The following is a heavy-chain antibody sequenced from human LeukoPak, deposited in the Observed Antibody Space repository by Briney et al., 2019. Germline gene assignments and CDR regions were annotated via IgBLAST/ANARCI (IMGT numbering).Heavy chain of an antibody. CDR3: ARGGMMATRHFDY. J-gene: IGHJ4*02. CDR2: IWYDGSNQ. Sequence: GRSLRLSCAASGFTFSSFGMHWVRHAPGKGLDWVAVIWYDGSNQYYADSVKGRFTISRDNSKNPLYLQMNTLRADDTAMYYCARGGMMATRHFDYWGQGALVTVS. V-gene: IGHV3-33*01. CDR1: GFTFSSFG. D-gene: IGHD5-24*01.